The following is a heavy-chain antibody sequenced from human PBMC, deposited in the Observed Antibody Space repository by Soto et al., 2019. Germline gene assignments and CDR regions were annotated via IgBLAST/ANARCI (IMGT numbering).Heavy chain of an antibody. CDR2: IYYSGST. Sequence: QVQLQESGPGLVKPSETLSLTCTVSGGSVSSGSYYWSWIRQPPGKGLEWIGYIYYSGSTNYNPPPKRRVTLSGRPVKNQFPPKAGPCNAAGTAVFFLAEVPPRIAASCAFDYWGQGTLVTVSS. CDR1: GGSVSSGSYY. CDR3: AEVPPRIAASCAFDY. D-gene: IGHD2-21*01. J-gene: IGHJ4*02. V-gene: IGHV4-61*01.